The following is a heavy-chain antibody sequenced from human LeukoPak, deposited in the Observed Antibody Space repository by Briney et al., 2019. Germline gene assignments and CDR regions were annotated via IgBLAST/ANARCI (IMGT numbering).Heavy chain of an antibody. CDR2: IYSGGRT. CDR3: AGDDIAAGGTTDL. CDR1: GFTVNNNY. D-gene: IGHD6-13*01. V-gene: IGHV3-53*01. Sequence: GGSLRLSCAASGFTVNNNYMSWVRQAPGKGLEWVSVIYSGGRTYYADSVKGRFTISRDNSKNTLYLQMNSLRAEDTAVYYCAGDDIAAGGTTDLWGQGTLVTVSS. J-gene: IGHJ5*02.